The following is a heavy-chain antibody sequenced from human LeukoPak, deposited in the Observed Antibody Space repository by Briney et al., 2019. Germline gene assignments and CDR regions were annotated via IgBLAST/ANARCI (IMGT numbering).Heavy chain of an antibody. CDR1: GGSISSYY. D-gene: IGHD3-10*01. CDR2: IYYSGST. CDR3: ASGRMVRGAKNWFDP. J-gene: IGHJ5*02. V-gene: IGHV4-59*12. Sequence: SETLSLTCTVSGGSISSYYWSWIRQPPGKGLEWIGYIYYSGSTNYNPSLKSRVTISVDTSKNQFSLKLSSVTAADTAVYYCASGRMVRGAKNWFDPWGQGTLVTVSS.